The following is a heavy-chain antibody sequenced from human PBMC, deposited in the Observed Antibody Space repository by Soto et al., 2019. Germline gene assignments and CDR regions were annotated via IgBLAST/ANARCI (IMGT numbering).Heavy chain of an antibody. J-gene: IGHJ4*02. CDR3: ARIPYDNSGTIFDY. CDR1: GITVSSYY. Sequence: EVQLVESGGGLIQPGGSLRLSCAVSGITVSSYYMSWVRQAAGKGLEWVSVIYAGTITYYADSVKGRFTIYRDNSKNTLNLEMDTLRVEDTAVYYCARIPYDNSGTIFDYWRQGTLVTVAA. D-gene: IGHD3-22*01. V-gene: IGHV3-53*01. CDR2: IYAGTIT.